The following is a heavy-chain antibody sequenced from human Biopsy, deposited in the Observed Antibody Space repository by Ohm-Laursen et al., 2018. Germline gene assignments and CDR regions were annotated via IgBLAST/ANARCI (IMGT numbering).Heavy chain of an antibody. Sequence: GTLSLTCAVSGGSLSSYYWSWIRQPAGKGLEWIGRIYSSGSTNYNPSLKSRVTLSMDTSKRQFSLKLSFVTAADTAVYYCARWTPEYDSSRYYLDAFDIWGQGSKVTVSS. CDR1: GGSLSSYY. D-gene: IGHD3-22*01. CDR2: IYSSGST. J-gene: IGHJ3*02. CDR3: ARWTPEYDSSRYYLDAFDI. V-gene: IGHV4-4*07.